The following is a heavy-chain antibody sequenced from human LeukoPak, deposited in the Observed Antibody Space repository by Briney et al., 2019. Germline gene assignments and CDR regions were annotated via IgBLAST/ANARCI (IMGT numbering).Heavy chain of an antibody. J-gene: IGHJ5*02. Sequence: SETLSLTCTVSGGSISSYYWSWIRQPPGKGLEWIGYIYYSGSTSYNPSLKSRVTISVDTSKNQFSLKLSSVTAADTAVYYCARHLYSSGWSVATWGQGTLVTVSS. D-gene: IGHD6-19*01. V-gene: IGHV4-59*08. CDR3: ARHLYSSGWSVAT. CDR2: IYYSGST. CDR1: GGSISSYY.